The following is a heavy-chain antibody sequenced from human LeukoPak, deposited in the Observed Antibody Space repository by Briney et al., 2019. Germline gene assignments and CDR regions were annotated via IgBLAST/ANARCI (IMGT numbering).Heavy chain of an antibody. CDR3: ARGHVRGYSYGFGY. J-gene: IGHJ4*02. Sequence: GGSLRLSCATSGFMFRSYGMHWARQAPGEGLEGVAVIWYDGSNKYYTDSVKGRFTISRDNSNNTLYLQMNNLRVEDTAVYYCARGHVRGYSYGFGYWGQGSLVTVSS. D-gene: IGHD5-18*01. V-gene: IGHV3-33*08. CDR1: GFMFRSYG. CDR2: IWYDGSNK.